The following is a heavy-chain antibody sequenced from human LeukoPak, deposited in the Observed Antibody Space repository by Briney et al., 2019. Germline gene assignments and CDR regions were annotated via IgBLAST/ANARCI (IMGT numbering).Heavy chain of an antibody. CDR2: IIPIFGTA. CDR1: GGTFSCYA. V-gene: IGHV1-69*05. Sequence: ASVKVSCKASGGTFSCYAVSWVRQAPGQGLEWMGRIIPIFGTANYAQKFQGRVTITTDESTSTAYMELSSLRSEDTAVYYCASSSIVMGATSFDYWGQGTLVTVSS. CDR3: ASSSIVMGATSFDY. D-gene: IGHD1-26*01. J-gene: IGHJ4*02.